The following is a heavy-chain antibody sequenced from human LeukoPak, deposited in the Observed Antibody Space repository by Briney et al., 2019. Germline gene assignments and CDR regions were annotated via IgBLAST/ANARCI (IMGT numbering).Heavy chain of an antibody. CDR3: ARRRTGSNPFDS. CDR2: VYTSGST. J-gene: IGHJ4*02. V-gene: IGHV4-4*09. D-gene: IGHD2-15*01. Sequence: SETLSLTCTVSGGSVSDFFCSWIRQPPGKGLGWIGYVYTSGSTNYNPSLRSRVTISVDTSKNQFSLKLTSVTAADTAVYYCARRRTGSNPFDSWGQGTLVTVSS. CDR1: GGSVSDFF.